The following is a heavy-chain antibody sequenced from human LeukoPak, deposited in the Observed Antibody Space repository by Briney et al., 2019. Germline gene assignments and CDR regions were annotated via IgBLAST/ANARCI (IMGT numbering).Heavy chain of an antibody. CDR1: GGSFSGYY. CDR3: AREPVGAKTGVDY. D-gene: IGHD1-26*01. J-gene: IGHJ4*02. Sequence: SETLSLTCAVYGGSFSGYYWSWIRQPPGKGLEWIGEINHSGSTNYNPSLKSRVTISVDTSKNQFSLKLSSVTAADTAVYYCAREPVGAKTGVDYWGQGTLVTVSS. V-gene: IGHV4-34*01. CDR2: INHSGST.